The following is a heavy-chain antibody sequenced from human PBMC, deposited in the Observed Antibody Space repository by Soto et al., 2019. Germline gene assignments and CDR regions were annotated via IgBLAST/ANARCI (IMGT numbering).Heavy chain of an antibody. CDR3: ARGRYGDY. V-gene: IGHV1-18*01. CDR1: GYAFTTYG. D-gene: IGHD1-1*01. Sequence: QVHLVQSGAEVKKPGASVKVSCQGSGYAFTTYGITWVRQVPGQGLEWMGWISAHNGNTNYAQKLQGRVTVTRDTSMSTAYMELRSLRYDDTAVYYCARGRYGDYWGQGALVTVSS. CDR2: ISAHNGNT. J-gene: IGHJ4*02.